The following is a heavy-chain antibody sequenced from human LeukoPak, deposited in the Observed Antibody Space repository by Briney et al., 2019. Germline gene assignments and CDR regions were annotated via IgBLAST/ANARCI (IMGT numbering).Heavy chain of an antibody. D-gene: IGHD6-13*01. J-gene: IGHJ4*02. V-gene: IGHV3-20*04. CDR2: INWNGGST. Sequence: GGSLRLSCAASGFTFDDYGMSWVRQAPGKGLEWVSGINWNGGSTGYADSVKGRFTISRDNAKNSLYLQMDSLRAEDTALYYCARGTLKAAATDFDYWGQGTLVTVSS. CDR1: GFTFDDYG. CDR3: ARGTLKAAATDFDY.